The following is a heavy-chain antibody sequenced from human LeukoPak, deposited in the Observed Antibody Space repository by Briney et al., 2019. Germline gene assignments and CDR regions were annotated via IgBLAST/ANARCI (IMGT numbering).Heavy chain of an antibody. CDR1: GYTFTSYY. Sequence: ASVKVSCKASGYTFTSYYMHWVRQAPGQGLEWMGIINPSGGSTSYAQNFQGRVTMTRDTSPSTVYMELSSLRSEDTAVYYCARGCSSTSCRYNWFDPWGQGTLVTVSS. D-gene: IGHD2-2*01. CDR3: ARGCSSTSCRYNWFDP. J-gene: IGHJ5*02. CDR2: INPSGGST. V-gene: IGHV1-46*01.